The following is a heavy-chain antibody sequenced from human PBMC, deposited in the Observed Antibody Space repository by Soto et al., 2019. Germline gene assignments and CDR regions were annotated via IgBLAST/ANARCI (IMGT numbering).Heavy chain of an antibody. J-gene: IGHJ4*02. CDR3: ARNDYADYEDPQYFFDY. V-gene: IGHV4-59*08. Sequence: SETLSLTCTVSGGSISFYYWSWVRQPPGKGLEWIGYISNNGRTNYSPSLKSRVTISLDTSRSQFSLRLNSVTAADTAFYYCARNDYADYEDPQYFFDYWGQGTLVTVSS. CDR2: ISNNGRT. CDR1: GGSISFYY. D-gene: IGHD4-17*01.